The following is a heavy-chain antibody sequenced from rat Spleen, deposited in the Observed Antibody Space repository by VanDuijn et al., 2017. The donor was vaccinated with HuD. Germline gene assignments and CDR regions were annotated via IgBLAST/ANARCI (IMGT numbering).Heavy chain of an antibody. V-gene: IGHV5-25*01. CDR3: ARHPDYSNYFDY. Sequence: EVQLVESGGDLVQPGRSMKLSCTTSGFTFSNYCMTWVRQAPTKGLEWVASISPSGGSTYYRDSVKGRFTVSRDNAKSTLYLQMDSLRSEDTATYYCARHPDYSNYFDYWGQGVMVTVSS. D-gene: IGHD1-1*01. CDR1: GFTFSNYC. CDR2: ISPSGGST. J-gene: IGHJ2*01.